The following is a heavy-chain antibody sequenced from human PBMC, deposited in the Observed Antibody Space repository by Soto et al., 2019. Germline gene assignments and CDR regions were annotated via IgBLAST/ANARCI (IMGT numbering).Heavy chain of an antibody. CDR2: VYYTGTT. V-gene: IGHV4-59*01. CDR3: ARDMSGGSSWYEFDS. D-gene: IGHD6-13*01. Sequence: PSETLSLTCTVSGDSIRSSYWSWVRQPPGRGLEWIGYVYYTGTTNSNPSLKSRVTISADTSKNLFSLKVVSVTPADTAVYFCARDMSGGSSWYEFDSWGPGTLVTGSS. J-gene: IGHJ4*02. CDR1: GDSIRSSY.